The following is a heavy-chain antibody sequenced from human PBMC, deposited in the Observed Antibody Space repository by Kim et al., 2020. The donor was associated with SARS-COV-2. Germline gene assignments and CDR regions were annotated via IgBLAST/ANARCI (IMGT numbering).Heavy chain of an antibody. J-gene: IGHJ3*02. CDR1: GFTLSHYA. V-gene: IGHV3-48*03. CDR3: VRENFWAFDI. D-gene: IGHD3-3*01. CDR2: ISGGGTIK. Sequence: GGSLRLSCATSGFTLSHYAMNWVRQSPGKGLEWVSHISGGGTIKKRADSVRGRFTISRDNDKNSLFLQMNGLSAEDTAVYYCVRENFWAFDIWGQGTMVTVSS.